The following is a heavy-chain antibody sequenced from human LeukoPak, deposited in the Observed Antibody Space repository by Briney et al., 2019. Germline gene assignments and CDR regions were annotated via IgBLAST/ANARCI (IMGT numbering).Heavy chain of an antibody. D-gene: IGHD4-17*01. Sequence: SETLSLTCTVSGGSISSGDYYWSWIRQPPGKGLEWIGYIYYSGSTYYNPPLKSRVTISVDTSKNQFSLKLSSVTAADTAVYYCARGYGDYRPLDYWGQGTLVTVSS. CDR2: IYYSGST. CDR3: ARGYGDYRPLDY. J-gene: IGHJ4*02. CDR1: GGSISSGDYY. V-gene: IGHV4-30-4*01.